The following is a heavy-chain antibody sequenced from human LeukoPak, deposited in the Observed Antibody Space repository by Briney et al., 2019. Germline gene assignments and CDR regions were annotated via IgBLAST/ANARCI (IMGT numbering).Heavy chain of an antibody. D-gene: IGHD3-16*02. J-gene: IGHJ4*02. CDR3: ARMGDDYVWGSYRRYFDY. CDR1: GYTFTSYG. CDR2: ISAYNGNT. V-gene: IGHV1-18*01. Sequence: ASVKVSCKASGYTFTSYGISWVRHAPGQGLEWMGWISAYNGNTHYAQKLQGRVTMTTDTSTSAAYMELRSLRSDDTAVYYCARMGDDYVWGSYRRYFDYWGQGTLVTVSS.